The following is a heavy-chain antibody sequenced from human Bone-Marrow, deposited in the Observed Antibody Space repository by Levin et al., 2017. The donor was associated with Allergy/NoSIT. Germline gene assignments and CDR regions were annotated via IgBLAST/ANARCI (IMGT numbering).Heavy chain of an antibody. J-gene: IGHJ6*02. CDR2: INSDGSGR. D-gene: IGHD1-26*01. CDR3: AREEVGAEGYGMDV. V-gene: IGHV3-74*01. Sequence: GGSLRLSCVASGFTFRSYWMHWVRQAPGKGLVWVSRINSDGSGRSYADSVKGRFIISRDNAENTLYVQMNSLRVEDTAVYYCAREEVGAEGYGMDVWGQGTTVTVSS. CDR1: GFTFRSYW.